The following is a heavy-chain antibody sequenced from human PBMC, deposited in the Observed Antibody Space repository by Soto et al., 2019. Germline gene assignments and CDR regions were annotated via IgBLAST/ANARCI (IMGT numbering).Heavy chain of an antibody. J-gene: IGHJ4*02. CDR1: GGSISSSSYY. Sequence: SETLSLTCTVSGGSISSSSYYWGWIRQPPGKGLEWIGSIYYCGSTYYNPSLKSRVTISVDTSKNQFSLKLSSVTAADTAVYYCARPYCGGDCYSASAYFDYWGQGTLVTVSS. CDR2: IYYCGST. D-gene: IGHD2-21*02. CDR3: ARPYCGGDCYSASAYFDY. V-gene: IGHV4-39*01.